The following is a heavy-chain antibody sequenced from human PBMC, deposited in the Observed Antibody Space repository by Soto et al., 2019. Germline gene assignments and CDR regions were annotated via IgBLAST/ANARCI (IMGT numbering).Heavy chain of an antibody. Sequence: SLQISCKGSGYSFTSYWIGWVRQMPGKGLEWMGIIYPGDSDTRYSPSFQGQVTISADKSISTAYLQWSSLTASDTAMYYCARIPRGTPPYMDVWGQGTTGTVSS. D-gene: IGHD1-1*01. CDR1: GYSFTSYW. J-gene: IGHJ6*02. CDR3: ARIPRGTPPYMDV. V-gene: IGHV5-51*01. CDR2: IYPGDSDT.